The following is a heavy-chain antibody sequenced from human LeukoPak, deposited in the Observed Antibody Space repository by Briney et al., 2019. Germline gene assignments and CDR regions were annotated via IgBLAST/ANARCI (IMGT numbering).Heavy chain of an antibody. CDR3: ARDTRSGGYYYDSSGYYEGYYFDY. CDR2: INHSGST. V-gene: IGHV4-34*01. CDR1: GGSFSGYY. J-gene: IGHJ4*02. D-gene: IGHD3-22*01. Sequence: SETLSLTCAVYGGSFSGYYWSWIRQPPGKGLEWIGEINHSGSTNYNPSLKSRVTMSVDTSKNQFSLKLSSVTAADTAVYYCARDTRSGGYYYDSSGYYEGYYFDYWGQGTLVTVSS.